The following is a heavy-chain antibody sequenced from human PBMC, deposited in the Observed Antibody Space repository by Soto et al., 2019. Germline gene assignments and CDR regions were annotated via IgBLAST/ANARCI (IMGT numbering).Heavy chain of an antibody. CDR3: ARVGISVGANYYYYGMDV. Sequence: SVKVSCKASGGTFSSYAISGVRQAPGQGLEWMGGIIPIFGTANYAQKFQGRVTITADESTSTAYMELSSLRSEDTAVYYCARVGISVGANYYYYGMDVWGQGTTVTVSS. J-gene: IGHJ6*02. CDR2: IIPIFGTA. CDR1: GGTFSSYA. D-gene: IGHD1-26*01. V-gene: IGHV1-69*13.